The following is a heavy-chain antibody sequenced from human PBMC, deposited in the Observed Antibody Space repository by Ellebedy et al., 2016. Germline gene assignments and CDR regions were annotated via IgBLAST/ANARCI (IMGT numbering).Heavy chain of an antibody. CDR2: ISAGGDIT. Sequence: GGSLRLSXVASGFTFRNFFMSWVRQAPGGGLEWVSIISAGGDITFSADSVKGRFTISRDNSRDTLYLQMNSLRAEDTAVYYCYYGHYSASWGQGTLVTVSS. CDR1: GFTFRNFF. J-gene: IGHJ4*02. D-gene: IGHD4-17*01. CDR3: YYGHYSAS. V-gene: IGHV3-23*01.